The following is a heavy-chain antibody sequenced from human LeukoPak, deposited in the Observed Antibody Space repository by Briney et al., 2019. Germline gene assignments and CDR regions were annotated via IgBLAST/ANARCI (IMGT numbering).Heavy chain of an antibody. CDR2: ISSSGQTI. D-gene: IGHD6-19*01. CDR1: GFTVRSYT. CDR3: ARSGQWLPADY. J-gene: IGHJ4*02. Sequence: PGGSLRLSCAASGFTVRSYTMNWIRQAPGKGLEGVSYISSSGQTIYYADSVKGRFTISRDNAKNSLFLQMNSLRAEDTAVYYCARSGQWLPADYWGQGTLVTVSS. V-gene: IGHV3-48*04.